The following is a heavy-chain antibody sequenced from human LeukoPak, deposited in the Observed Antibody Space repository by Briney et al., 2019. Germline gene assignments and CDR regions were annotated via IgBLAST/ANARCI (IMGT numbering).Heavy chain of an antibody. Sequence: SETLSLTCTVSGGSISSGDYYWSWLRQPPGTGLEWIGYIYYSGSTYYNPSLKSRVTISVDTSKNQFSLKLSSVTAADTAVYYCARHWYYYDSSGYYSLSYYFDYWGQGTLVTVSS. CDR3: ARHWYYYDSSGYYSLSYYFDY. J-gene: IGHJ4*02. CDR2: IYYSGST. D-gene: IGHD3-22*01. V-gene: IGHV4-30-4*01. CDR1: GGSISSGDYY.